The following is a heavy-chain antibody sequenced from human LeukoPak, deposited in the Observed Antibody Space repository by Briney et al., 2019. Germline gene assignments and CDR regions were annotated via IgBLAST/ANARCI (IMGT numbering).Heavy chain of an antibody. CDR3: AKDIIRGYCGSGSLNYYYYMDV. J-gene: IGHJ6*03. Sequence: AGGSLRLSCAASGFTFSSYGMHWVRQAPGKGLEWVAFIRGDGGIKYYADSVKGRFTISRDNSKNTLYLQMNSRRAEDTAVYYCAKDIIRGYCGSGSLNYYYYMDVWGKGTTVTISS. D-gene: IGHD3-10*01. V-gene: IGHV3-30*02. CDR2: IRGDGGIK. CDR1: GFTFSSYG.